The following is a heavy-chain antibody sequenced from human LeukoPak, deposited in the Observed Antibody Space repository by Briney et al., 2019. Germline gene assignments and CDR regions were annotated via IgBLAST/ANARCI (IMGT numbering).Heavy chain of an antibody. J-gene: IGHJ4*02. CDR1: GGSISSGDYY. Sequence: SETLSLTCTVSGGSISSGDYYWSWIRQPPGKGLEWIGYIYYSGSTYYNPSLKSRVTISVDTSKNQFSLKLSSVTAADTAVYYCARDGTRGGNSFDYWGQGTLVTVSS. CDR3: ARDGTRGGNSFDY. D-gene: IGHD2-15*01. V-gene: IGHV4-30-4*01. CDR2: IYYSGST.